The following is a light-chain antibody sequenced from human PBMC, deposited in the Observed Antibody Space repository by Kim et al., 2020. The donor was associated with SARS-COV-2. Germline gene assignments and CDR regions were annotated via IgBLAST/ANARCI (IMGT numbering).Light chain of an antibody. V-gene: IGKV3-20*01. CDR2: GAS. J-gene: IGKJ1*01. Sequence: SPGERATRSCRASQSVSSSYLAWYQQKPGQAPRLLIYGASRRATGIPDRFSGSGSGTDFTLTISRLEPEDFAVYYCQQYGSSPRTFGQGTKVDIK. CDR1: QSVSSSY. CDR3: QQYGSSPRT.